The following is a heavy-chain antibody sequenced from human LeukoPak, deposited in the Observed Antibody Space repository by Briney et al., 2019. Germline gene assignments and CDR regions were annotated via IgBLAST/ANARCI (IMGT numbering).Heavy chain of an antibody. CDR3: ARSHVDVLTNYYMWLAP. J-gene: IGHJ5*02. CDR1: GYTFTDYY. V-gene: IGHV1-2*02. CDR2: INLNSGDT. Sequence: ASVKVSCKASGYTFTDYYIHWVPQAPGQGLEWMGWINLNSGDTYYAQNFQDRVTMTGDTSISTAYLELSSLRSDDTAVFYCARSHVDVLTNYYMWLAPWGQGTLVTVSS. D-gene: IGHD3-9*01.